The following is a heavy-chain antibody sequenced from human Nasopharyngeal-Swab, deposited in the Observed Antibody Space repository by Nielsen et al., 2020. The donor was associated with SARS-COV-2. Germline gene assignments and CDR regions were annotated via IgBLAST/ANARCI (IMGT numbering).Heavy chain of an antibody. V-gene: IGHV1-24*01. Sequence: ASVQVSCKVSGYTLTELSMHWVRQAPGKGLEWMGGFDPEDGETIYAQKFQGRVTMTEDTSTDTAYMELSSLRSEDTAVYYCATLMAGGGSLGNWFDPWGQGTLVTVSS. CDR2: FDPEDGET. D-gene: IGHD2-15*01. CDR3: ATLMAGGGSLGNWFDP. CDR1: GYTLTELS. J-gene: IGHJ5*02.